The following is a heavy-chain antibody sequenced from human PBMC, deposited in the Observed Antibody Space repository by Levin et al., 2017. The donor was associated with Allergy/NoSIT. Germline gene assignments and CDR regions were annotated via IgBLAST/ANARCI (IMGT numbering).Heavy chain of an antibody. J-gene: IGHJ4*02. Sequence: PSETLSLTCTVSGGSISSRSYYWGWIRQPPGKGLEWIGSIYYSGTTYYNPSLKSRVTISVDTSKNQFSLKLTSVTAADTALYYCARSMGKELFDYWGQGTLVTVSS. CDR3: ARSMGKELFDY. V-gene: IGHV4-39*07. D-gene: IGHD1-7*01. CDR2: IYYSGTT. CDR1: GGSISSRSYY.